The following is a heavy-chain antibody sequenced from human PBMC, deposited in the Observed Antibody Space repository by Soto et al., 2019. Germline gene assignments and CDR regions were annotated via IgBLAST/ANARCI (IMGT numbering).Heavy chain of an antibody. V-gene: IGHV1-69*13. D-gene: IGHD2-2*01. Sequence: SVKVSCKASGGTFSSYAISWVRQAPGQGLEWMGGIIPIFGTANYAQKFQGRVTITADESTSTAYMELSSLRSEDTAVYYCARGARRVVPDAFGYWGQGTLVTVSS. CDR3: ARGARRVVPDAFGY. J-gene: IGHJ4*02. CDR2: IIPIFGTA. CDR1: GGTFSSYA.